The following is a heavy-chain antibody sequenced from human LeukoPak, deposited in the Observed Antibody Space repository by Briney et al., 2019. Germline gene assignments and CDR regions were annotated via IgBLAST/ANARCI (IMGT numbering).Heavy chain of an antibody. D-gene: IGHD3-10*02. CDR2: ISGSGGST. J-gene: IGHJ5*02. CDR1: GFTFSSYA. Sequence: GGSLRLSCGASGFTFSSYAMSWVRQAPGKGQEWVSAISGSGGSTYYADSVKGRFTISRDNSKNTLYLQMNSLRAEDTAVYYCAKDSQSVLWFDPWGQGTLVTFSS. V-gene: IGHV3-23*01. CDR3: AKDSQSVLWFDP.